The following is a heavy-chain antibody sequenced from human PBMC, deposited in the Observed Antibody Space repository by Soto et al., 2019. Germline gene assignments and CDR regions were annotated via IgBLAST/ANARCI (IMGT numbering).Heavy chain of an antibody. V-gene: IGHV1-8*01. J-gene: IGHJ2*01. CDR3: AKSAGGYCSTTTCAGNFAYFDL. Sequence: ASVKVSCKAAAYTFTSYDINWVRQATGQDFEWMGWMNPNNGNTAYAQKFQGRVTMTRDTSKSTAFMELSSLTSEDTAVYYCAKSAGGYCSTTTCAGNFAYFDLWGRGTLVTVSS. D-gene: IGHD2-2*01. CDR2: MNPNNGNT. CDR1: AYTFTSYD.